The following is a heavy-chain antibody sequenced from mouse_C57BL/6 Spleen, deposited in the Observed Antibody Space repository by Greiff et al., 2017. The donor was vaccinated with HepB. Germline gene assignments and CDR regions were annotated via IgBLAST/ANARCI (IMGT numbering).Heavy chain of an antibody. J-gene: IGHJ2*01. CDR2: ISYSGST. Sequence: VQLQQSGPGMVKPSQSLSLTCTVTGYSITSGYDWHWIRHFPGNKLEWMGYISYSGSTNYNPSLTSRISITHDTSKNHFFLKLNSVTTEDTATYYCAREDYYYGTVFDYWGQGTTLTVSS. D-gene: IGHD1-1*01. V-gene: IGHV3-1*01. CDR1: GYSITSGYD. CDR3: AREDYYYGTVFDY.